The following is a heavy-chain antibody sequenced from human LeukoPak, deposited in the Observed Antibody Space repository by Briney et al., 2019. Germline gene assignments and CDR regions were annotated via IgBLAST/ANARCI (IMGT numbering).Heavy chain of an antibody. J-gene: IGHJ4*02. CDR3: ARDLGNCSGGSCYSADY. V-gene: IGHV4-34*01. D-gene: IGHD2-15*01. Sequence: SETLSLTCVVYGGSFSGYHWSWIRQPPGKGLEWIGEINHSGYTNYNPSVQSRVTISVDTSKTQLSLKLTSVTAADTAVYYCARDLGNCSGGSCYSADYWGQGTLVTVSS. CDR1: GGSFSGYH. CDR2: INHSGYT.